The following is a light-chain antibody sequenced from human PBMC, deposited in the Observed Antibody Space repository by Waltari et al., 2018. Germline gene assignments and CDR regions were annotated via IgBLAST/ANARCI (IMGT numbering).Light chain of an antibody. CDR2: EKN. V-gene: IGLV1-51*02. CDR3: GTWDSSLSDGRL. Sequence: SVLTQPPSVSAAPGQRVTISCSGSHSNIGIHYVSWYQQFPGAAPKLLIYEKNRRPPGIPDRFSGSKSDTSATLDISGLQTGDEAHYYCGTWDSSLSDGRLFGGWTKLTVL. CDR1: HSNIGIHY. J-gene: IGLJ3*02.